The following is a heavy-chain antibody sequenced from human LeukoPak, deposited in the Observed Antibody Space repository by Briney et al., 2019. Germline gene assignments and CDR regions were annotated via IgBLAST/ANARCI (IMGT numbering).Heavy chain of an antibody. CDR2: IRSKAYGGTP. V-gene: IGHV3-49*04. J-gene: IGHJ4*02. CDR3: TRVIVATKDY. CDR1: GFTFSSYS. Sequence: GGSLRLSCAASGFTFSSYSMNWVRQAPGKGLEWVGFIRSKAYGGTPEYAASVKGRFTISRDDSKSIAYLQMNSLKTEDTAVYYCTRVIVATKDYWGQGTLVTVSS. D-gene: IGHD5-12*01.